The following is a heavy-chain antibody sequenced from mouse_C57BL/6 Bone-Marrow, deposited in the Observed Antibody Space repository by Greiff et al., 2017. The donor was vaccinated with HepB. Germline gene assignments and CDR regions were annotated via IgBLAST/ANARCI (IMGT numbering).Heavy chain of an antibody. CDR1: GFTFSSYA. V-gene: IGHV5-9-1*02. Sequence: VQLKESGEGLVKPGGSLKLSCAASGFTFSSYAMSWVRQTPEKRLEWVAYISSGGDYIYYADTVKGRFTISRDNARNTLYLQMSSLKSEDTAMYYCTRVGGSSQYYFDYWGQGTTLTVSS. D-gene: IGHD1-1*01. CDR3: TRVGGSSQYYFDY. CDR2: ISSGGDYI. J-gene: IGHJ2*01.